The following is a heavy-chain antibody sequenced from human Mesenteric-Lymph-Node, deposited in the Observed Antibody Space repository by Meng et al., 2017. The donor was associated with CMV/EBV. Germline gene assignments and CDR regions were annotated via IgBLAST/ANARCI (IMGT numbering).Heavy chain of an antibody. J-gene: IGHJ5*02. D-gene: IGHD3-10*01. V-gene: IGHV3-74*01. CDR3: ARDIRSLWFGGFDP. CDR2: INSDGSSA. Sequence: ETLSLTCVASGFTFSSYWMHWVRQAPGKGLVWVSRINSDGSSASYADSVKGRVTISRDNAKNTVYLQMSSLRAEDTAVYYCARDIRSLWFGGFDPWGQGVLVTVSS. CDR1: GFTFSSYW.